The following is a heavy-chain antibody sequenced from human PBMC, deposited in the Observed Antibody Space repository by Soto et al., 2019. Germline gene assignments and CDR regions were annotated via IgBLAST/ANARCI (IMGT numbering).Heavy chain of an antibody. CDR2: IYSNGDT. CDR1: SDSMNSGGYY. Sequence: SSETLSLTCSVSSDSMNSGGYYWSWIRQHPGKGLEWIGYIYSNGDTYYNPSLKSRVTISVDTSKNQFSLNLTSVTAADTAVYYCARRGGSSSGYYYYAMDVWGQGTTLTVS. D-gene: IGHD6-6*01. CDR3: ARRGGSSSGYYYYAMDV. J-gene: IGHJ6*02. V-gene: IGHV4-31*03.